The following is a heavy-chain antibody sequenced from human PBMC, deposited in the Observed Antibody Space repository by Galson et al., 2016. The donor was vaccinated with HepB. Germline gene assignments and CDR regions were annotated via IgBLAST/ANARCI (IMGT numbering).Heavy chain of an antibody. CDR1: GFTFSSYA. CDR2: ISGRGDST. J-gene: IGHJ4*02. CDR3: AKYGSTSRPYYLDS. D-gene: IGHD3-10*01. V-gene: IGHV3-23*01. Sequence: SLRLSCAASGFTFSSYALTWVRQAPGGGLEWVSDISGRGDSTHYADSVKGRFTISRDNSANTVFLQMTSLRAEDTAVYYCAKYGSTSRPYYLDSWGQGTLVTVSS.